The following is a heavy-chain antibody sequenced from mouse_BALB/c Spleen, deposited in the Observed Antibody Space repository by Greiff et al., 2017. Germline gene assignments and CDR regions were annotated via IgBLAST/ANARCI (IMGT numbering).Heavy chain of an antibody. CDR3: ARRIYYGNPYWYFDV. D-gene: IGHD2-1*01. CDR2: IDPANGNT. CDR1: GFNIKDTY. Sequence: EVQLQQSGAELVKPGASVKLSCTASGFNIKDTYMHWVKQRPEQGLEWIGRIDPANGNTKYDPKFQGKATITADTSSNTAYLQLSSLTSEDTAVYYCARRIYYGNPYWYFDVWGAGTTVTVSS. J-gene: IGHJ1*01. V-gene: IGHV14-3*02.